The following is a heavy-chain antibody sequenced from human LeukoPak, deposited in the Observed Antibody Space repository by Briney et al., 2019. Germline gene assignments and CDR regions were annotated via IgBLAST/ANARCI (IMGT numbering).Heavy chain of an antibody. CDR3: ASPLYGSGSTQDYFDY. CDR2: IIPIFGTA. Sequence: ASVKVSCKASGGTFSSYAISWVRQAPGQGLEWMGGIIPIFGTANYAQKFQGRVTITADESTSTAYMELSGLRSEDTAVYYCASPLYGSGSTQDYFDYWGQGTLVTVSS. D-gene: IGHD3-10*01. J-gene: IGHJ4*02. CDR1: GGTFSSYA. V-gene: IGHV1-69*13.